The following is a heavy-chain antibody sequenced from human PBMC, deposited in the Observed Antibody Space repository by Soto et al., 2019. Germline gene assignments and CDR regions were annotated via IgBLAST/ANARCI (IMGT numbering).Heavy chain of an antibody. V-gene: IGHV3-23*01. CDR3: AKGLKWAGPFDY. CDR2: ISGSGGST. D-gene: IGHD3-3*01. J-gene: IGHJ4*02. CDR1: GFTFSSYA. Sequence: GESLKISCAASGFTFSSYAMSWVRQAPGKGLEWVSAISGSGGSTYYADSVKGRFTISRDNSKNTLYLQMNSLRAEDTAVYYCAKGLKWAGPFDYWGQGTLVTVSS.